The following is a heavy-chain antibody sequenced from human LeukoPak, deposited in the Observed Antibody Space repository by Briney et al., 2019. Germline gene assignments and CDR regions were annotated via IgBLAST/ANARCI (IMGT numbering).Heavy chain of an antibody. D-gene: IGHD1-26*01. CDR1: GFTVSSNY. CDR3: ARSVVSGSYQYDAFDI. CDR2: IYSGGST. J-gene: IGHJ3*02. V-gene: IGHV3-53*01. Sequence: TGGSLRLSCAASGFTVSSNYMSWVRQAPGKGLEWVSVIYSGGSTYYADSVKGRFTISRDNSKNTLYLQMNSLRAEDTAVYYCARSVVSGSYQYDAFDIWGQGTMVTVSS.